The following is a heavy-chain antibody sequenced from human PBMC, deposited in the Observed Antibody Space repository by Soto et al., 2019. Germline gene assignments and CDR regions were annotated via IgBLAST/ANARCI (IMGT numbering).Heavy chain of an antibody. V-gene: IGHV4-34*01. Sequence: PSETLSLTCDVYGLSLSDYIWTWIRQTPGKGLEWIGTIYYSGTSYHNPSLKSRVTISVDTSKNQFSLTLTSVTAADRAVYYCARRVEGLNSGNNRYSFDYWGQGTLVTVS. CDR3: ARRVEGLNSGNNRYSFDY. D-gene: IGHD1-26*01. CDR1: GLSLSDYI. J-gene: IGHJ4*02. CDR2: IYYSGTS.